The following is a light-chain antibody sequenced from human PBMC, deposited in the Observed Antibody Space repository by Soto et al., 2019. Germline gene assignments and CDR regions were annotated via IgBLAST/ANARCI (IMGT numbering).Light chain of an antibody. V-gene: IGKV3-20*01. CDR1: QSVSSSY. CDR3: QQYCSSPLFT. Sequence: EIVLTQSPGTLSLSPGERATLSCRASQSVSSSYLAWYQQKPGQAPRLLIYGASSRATGIPDRFSGSESGTDFTLTISRLEPEDFAVYYCQQYCSSPLFTFGPGTKVDIK. CDR2: GAS. J-gene: IGKJ3*01.